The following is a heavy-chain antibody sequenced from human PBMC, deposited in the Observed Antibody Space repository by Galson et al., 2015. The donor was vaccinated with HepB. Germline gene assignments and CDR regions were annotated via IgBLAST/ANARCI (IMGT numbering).Heavy chain of an antibody. J-gene: IGHJ6*02. D-gene: IGHD6-19*01. CDR3: ARRLAVAGYYYGMDV. Sequence: QSGAEVKKPGESLRISCKGSGYSFTSYWISWVRQMPGKGLEWMGRIDPSDSYTNYSPSFQGHVTISADKSISTAYLQWSSLKASGTAMYYCARRLAVAGYYYGMDVWGQGTTVTVSS. CDR1: GYSFTSYW. V-gene: IGHV5-10-1*01. CDR2: IDPSDSYT.